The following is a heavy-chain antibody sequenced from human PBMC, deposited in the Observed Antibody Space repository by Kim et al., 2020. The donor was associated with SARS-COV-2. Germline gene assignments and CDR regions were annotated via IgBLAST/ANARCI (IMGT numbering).Heavy chain of an antibody. D-gene: IGHD3-3*01. CDR3: AKGFSNDFWSGYYENWFDP. J-gene: IGHJ5*02. Sequence: GGSLRLSCAASGFTFSSYGMHWVRQAPGKGLEWVAVISYDGSNKYYADSVKGRFTISRDNSKNTLYLQMNSLRAEDTAVYYCAKGFSNDFWSGYYENWFDPWGQGTLVTVSS. CDR2: ISYDGSNK. V-gene: IGHV3-30*18. CDR1: GFTFSSYG.